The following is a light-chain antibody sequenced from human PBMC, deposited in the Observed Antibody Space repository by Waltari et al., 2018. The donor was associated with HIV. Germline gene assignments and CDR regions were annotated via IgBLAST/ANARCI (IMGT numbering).Light chain of an antibody. CDR3: CSYAGSYTR. CDR2: DVS. CDR1: SSDVGGYNY. J-gene: IGLJ2*01. Sequence: QSALTQPRSVSGSPGQSVTISCTGTSSDVGGYNYVSWYQQHPGKAPKLMIYDVSKRPAGVPDRFSGARYGNTASLTISGLQAEDEADYYCCSYAGSYTRFGGGTKLTVL. V-gene: IGLV2-11*01.